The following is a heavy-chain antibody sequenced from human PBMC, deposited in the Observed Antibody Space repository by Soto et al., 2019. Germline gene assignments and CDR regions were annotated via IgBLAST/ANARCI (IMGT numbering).Heavy chain of an antibody. CDR1: GDSVSSNSAA. CDR3: AREIAAAGTRGYYYYYGMDV. J-gene: IGHJ6*02. Sequence: PSQTLSLTCAISGDSVSSNSAAWNWIRQSPSRGLEWLGGTYYRSKWYNDYAVSVKSRITINPDTSKNQFSLQLNSVTPEDTAVYYCAREIAAAGTRGYYYYYGMDVWGQGTTVTVS. CDR2: TYYRSKWYN. V-gene: IGHV6-1*01. D-gene: IGHD6-13*01.